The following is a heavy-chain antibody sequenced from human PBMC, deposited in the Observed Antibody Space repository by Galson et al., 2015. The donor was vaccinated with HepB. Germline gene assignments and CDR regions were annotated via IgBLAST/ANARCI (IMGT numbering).Heavy chain of an antibody. Sequence: SVKVSCKASGGTFSSYAISWVRQAPGQGLEWMGRIIPILGIANYAQKFQGRVTITADKSTRTAYMELSSLRSEDTAVYYCARVAGCSSTSCYGWFDPWGQGILVTVSS. CDR1: GGTFSSYA. V-gene: IGHV1-69*04. CDR2: IIPILGIA. D-gene: IGHD2-2*01. CDR3: ARVAGCSSTSCYGWFDP. J-gene: IGHJ5*02.